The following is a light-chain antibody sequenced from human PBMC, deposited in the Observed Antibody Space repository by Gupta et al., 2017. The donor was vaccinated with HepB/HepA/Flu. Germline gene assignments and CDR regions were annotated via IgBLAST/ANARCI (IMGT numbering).Light chain of an antibody. CDR1: KDIGSY. CDR3: RQGYGAPCIT. V-gene: IGKV1-39*01. CDR2: GAS. J-gene: IGKJ3*01. Sequence: DVQITQSPSSLSASLGDIVIIFCRASKDIGSYLNWYQQKPGKAPKLLIYGASTLDTGVPSRFSSSGSGTDFTLTISGLQPEDFATDFCRQGYGAPCITFGPGTTV.